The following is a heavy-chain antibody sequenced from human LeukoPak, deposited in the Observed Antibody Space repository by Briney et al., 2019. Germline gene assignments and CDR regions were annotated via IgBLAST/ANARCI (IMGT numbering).Heavy chain of an antibody. CDR1: GFAFSDDS. V-gene: IGHV3-21*04. CDR3: AKDGSWGSSGWYGY. CDR2: TSSTSKYI. J-gene: IGHJ4*02. Sequence: GGSLRLSCVASGFAFSDDSMNWVRQPPGKGLEWVSSTSSTSKYIYYADSVKGRFTISRDNSKNTLYLQMNSLRAEDTAVYYCAKDGSWGSSGWYGYWGQGTLVTVSS. D-gene: IGHD6-19*01.